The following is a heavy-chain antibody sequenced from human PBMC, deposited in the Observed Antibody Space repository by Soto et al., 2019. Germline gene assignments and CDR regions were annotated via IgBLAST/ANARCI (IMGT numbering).Heavy chain of an antibody. V-gene: IGHV4-61*01. Sequence: PSETLSLTCTVSGGSVSSGFYYWSWIRQPPGKGLEWIGYIYYSGNTDYNPSLKSRVIISVDTSKSQFSLRLSSVTAADTAVYYCARHIAARYYYYYGMDVWGQGTTVTVSS. D-gene: IGHD6-6*01. J-gene: IGHJ6*02. CDR3: ARHIAARYYYYYGMDV. CDR1: GGSVSSGFYY. CDR2: IYYSGNT.